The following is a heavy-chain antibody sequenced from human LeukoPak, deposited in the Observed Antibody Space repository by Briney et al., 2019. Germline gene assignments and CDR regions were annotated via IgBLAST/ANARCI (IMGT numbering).Heavy chain of an antibody. V-gene: IGHV1-2*02. CDR2: INPNSGGT. Sequence: ASVKVSCKASGYIFTGYYMHWVRQAPGQGLEWMGWINPNSGGTNYAQKFQGRVTMTRDTSISTAYMELSRLRSDDTAVYYCARPFAAAGSFDYWGQGTLVTVSS. J-gene: IGHJ4*02. CDR3: ARPFAAAGSFDY. CDR1: GYIFTGYY. D-gene: IGHD6-13*01.